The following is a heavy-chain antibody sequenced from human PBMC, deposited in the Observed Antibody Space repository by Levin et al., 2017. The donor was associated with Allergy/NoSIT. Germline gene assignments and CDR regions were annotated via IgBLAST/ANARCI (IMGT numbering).Heavy chain of an antibody. D-gene: IGHD3-10*01. Sequence: GGSLRLSCATSGFTFSSYGMHWVRQAPGKGLEWVAVISYDGSNEFYADSVKGRFTISRDTSKNTLYLQMNSLRAEDTAVYYCAKKISGAPYYYGSGSYYNNAFDIWGQGTMVTVSS. CDR2: ISYDGSNE. J-gene: IGHJ3*02. CDR1: GFTFSSYG. CDR3: AKKISGAPYYYGSGSYYNNAFDI. V-gene: IGHV3-30*18.